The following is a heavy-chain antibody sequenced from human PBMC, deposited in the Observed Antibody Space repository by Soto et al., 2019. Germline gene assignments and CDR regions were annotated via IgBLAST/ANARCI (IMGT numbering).Heavy chain of an antibody. D-gene: IGHD4-17*01. CDR3: ARQEYSRLRPTTGYGMDV. Sequence: PGESLKISCKGSGYSLTSYWIGWVRQMPGKGLEWMGIIYPGDSDTRYSPSFQGQVTISADKSISTAYLQWSSLKASDTAMYYCARQEYSRLRPTTGYGMDVWGQGTTVTVSS. CDR2: IYPGDSDT. CDR1: GYSLTSYW. J-gene: IGHJ6*02. V-gene: IGHV5-51*01.